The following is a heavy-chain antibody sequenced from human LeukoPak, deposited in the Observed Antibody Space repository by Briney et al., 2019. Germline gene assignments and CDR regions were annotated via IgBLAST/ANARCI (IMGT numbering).Heavy chain of an antibody. CDR2: INPSGGST. Sequence: ASVTVSCKAYGYTFTSYYMHWVRQAAGQGLEWRGIINPSGGSTSYAQKFQGRVTMTRDMSTSTVYMELSSLRSEDTAVYYCARRVPAAGGGHYFDYWGQGTLVTVSS. CDR3: ARRVPAAGGGHYFDY. D-gene: IGHD2-2*01. J-gene: IGHJ4*02. CDR1: GYTFTSYY. V-gene: IGHV1-46*01.